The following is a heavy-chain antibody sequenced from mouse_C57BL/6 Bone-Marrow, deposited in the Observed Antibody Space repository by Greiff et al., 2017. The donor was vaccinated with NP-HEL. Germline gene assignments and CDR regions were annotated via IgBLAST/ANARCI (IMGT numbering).Heavy chain of an antibody. CDR2: IDPSDSYT. J-gene: IGHJ3*01. D-gene: IGHD2-4*01. Sequence: QVQLQQPGAELVKPGASVKLSCKASGYTFTSYWMQWVKQRPGQGLEWIGEIDPSDSYTNYNQKFKGKATLTVDTSSSTAYMQLSSLTSEDSAVYYCARSGLRGAYWGQGTLVTVSA. V-gene: IGHV1-50*01. CDR3: ARSGLRGAY. CDR1: GYTFTSYW.